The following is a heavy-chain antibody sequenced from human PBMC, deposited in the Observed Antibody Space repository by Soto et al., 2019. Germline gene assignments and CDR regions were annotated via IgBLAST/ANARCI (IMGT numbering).Heavy chain of an antibody. V-gene: IGHV3-20*04. CDR1: GFTFDDYG. Sequence: GGSLRLSCAASGFTFDDYGMSWVRQAPGKGLEWVSGINWNGGSTGYADSVKGRFTISRDNAKNSLYLQMNSLRAEDTALYYCAGGTTDYYYYGMDVWGQGTTVTVSS. CDR2: INWNGGST. J-gene: IGHJ6*02. D-gene: IGHD1-1*01. CDR3: AGGTTDYYYYGMDV.